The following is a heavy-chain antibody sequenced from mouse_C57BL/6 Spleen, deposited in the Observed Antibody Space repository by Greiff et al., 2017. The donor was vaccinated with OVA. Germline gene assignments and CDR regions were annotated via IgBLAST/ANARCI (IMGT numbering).Heavy chain of an antibody. J-gene: IGHJ3*01. CDR3: ARGSLRYPSY. D-gene: IGHD2-14*01. Sequence: EVQVVESGGCLVKPGGSLQLSCAASGFTFSDYCMHWVLQAPEKGLEWVAYISSGSSTIYYSATLKGRFTISRDNAKKTMCLKMTSLRSEDTAMYYCARGSLRYPSYWGQGTLVTVSA. CDR2: ISSGSSTI. V-gene: IGHV5-17*01. CDR1: GFTFSDYC.